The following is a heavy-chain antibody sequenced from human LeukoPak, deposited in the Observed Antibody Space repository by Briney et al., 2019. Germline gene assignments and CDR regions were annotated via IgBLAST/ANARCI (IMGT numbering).Heavy chain of an antibody. J-gene: IGHJ4*02. CDR3: AGDTNPYGAYGEGGYYFDY. CDR2: IIPIFGTA. V-gene: IGHV1-69*13. CDR1: GGTFSIYA. D-gene: IGHD4-17*01. Sequence: ASVKVSCKASGGTFSIYAISWVRQAPGQGLEWMGGIIPIFGTANYAQEYQGNVTITSDETTSTTYMAPSSPGSEDTAVYYCAGDTNPYGAYGEGGYYFDYWGQGTLVTVSS.